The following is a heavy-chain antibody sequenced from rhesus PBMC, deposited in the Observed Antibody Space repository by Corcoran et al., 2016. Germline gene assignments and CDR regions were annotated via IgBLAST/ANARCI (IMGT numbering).Heavy chain of an antibody. V-gene: IGHV3S25*01. J-gene: IGHJ4*01. CDR1: GFTFSSYW. CDR2: INRCGGST. CDR3: AKIEPPFDY. Sequence: EVQLVESGGGLAKPGGSLRLSCAASGFTFSSYWMNWVRQAPGKGLEWVSAINRCGGSTEYADPGKGRFTISRDNSKNTLSLQRNSRRAEDTAVYYCAKIEPPFDYWGQGVLVTVSS.